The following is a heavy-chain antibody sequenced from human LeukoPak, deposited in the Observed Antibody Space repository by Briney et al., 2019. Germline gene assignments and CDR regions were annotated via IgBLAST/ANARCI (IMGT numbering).Heavy chain of an antibody. CDR2: IKQDGSEK. D-gene: IGHD6-13*01. Sequence: GGSLRLSCAASGFTFSSYWMSWVRQAPGKGLEWVANIKQDGSEKYYVDSVKGRFTISRDNAKNSLYLQMNSLRAEDTAVYYCARDRAAGTWNYYYYGMDVWGQGTTVTVSS. J-gene: IGHJ6*02. CDR3: ARDRAAGTWNYYYYGMDV. CDR1: GFTFSSYW. V-gene: IGHV3-7*03.